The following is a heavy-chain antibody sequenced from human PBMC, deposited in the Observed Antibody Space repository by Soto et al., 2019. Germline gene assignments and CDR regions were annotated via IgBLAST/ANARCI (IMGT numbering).Heavy chain of an antibody. Sequence: QVQLVQSGSELMQPGASVKVSCKGSGYNFTSHSINWLRQAPGQGLEWMGWINPNTGNPTYEQGFTGRCVFSVDTSVRTVYLQIFSLKAVDSGVYYCARDRASGSFDAWGQGTLVTVSS. CDR2: INPNTGNP. V-gene: IGHV7-4-1*01. CDR3: ARDRASGSFDA. D-gene: IGHD1-26*01. CDR1: GYNFTSHS. J-gene: IGHJ4*02.